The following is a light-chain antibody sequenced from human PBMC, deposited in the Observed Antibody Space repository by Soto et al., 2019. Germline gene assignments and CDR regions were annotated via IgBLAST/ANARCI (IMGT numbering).Light chain of an antibody. J-gene: IGKJ1*01. Sequence: EIVLTQSPGTLSLSPGERATLSCRASQSVNSNYLAWYQQKPGQGPRLLMYGASSRATGIPDRFSGSGSGTDFTLTISRLEPEDFAVYYCQQYYNSPRTFGQGTKVEIE. CDR2: GAS. CDR3: QQYYNSPRT. V-gene: IGKV3-20*01. CDR1: QSVNSNY.